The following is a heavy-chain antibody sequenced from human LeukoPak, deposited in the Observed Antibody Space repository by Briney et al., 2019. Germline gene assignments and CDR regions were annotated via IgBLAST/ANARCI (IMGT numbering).Heavy chain of an antibody. CDR3: TRGRGSYSLDY. Sequence: SGGSLRLSCAASGFTLSSYAMHWVRQAPGKGLEWGAIISYDGSNEHYADSVKGRFTISRDNSKNTLYLQMNSLRAEDTAIYYCTRGRGSYSLDYWGRGTLVTVPS. CDR1: GFTLSSYA. J-gene: IGHJ4*02. D-gene: IGHD1-26*01. CDR2: ISYDGSNE. V-gene: IGHV3-30*01.